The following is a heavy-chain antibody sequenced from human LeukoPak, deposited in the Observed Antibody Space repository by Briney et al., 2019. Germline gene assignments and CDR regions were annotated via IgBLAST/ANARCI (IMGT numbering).Heavy chain of an antibody. D-gene: IGHD2-15*01. CDR1: RHTVSSNH. J-gene: IGHJ1*01. CDR3: ASGYCSGGSCYSVYFQH. CDR2: IYSGGST. Sequence: GGSLRLSCAAPRHTVSSNHMSWVREGPGKGLEWVSDIYSGGSTYYADSVKGRFTFSRDNSKNTLYLQMNSLRAEDTAVYYCASGYCSGGSCYSVYFQHWGQGTLVTVSS. V-gene: IGHV3-53*01.